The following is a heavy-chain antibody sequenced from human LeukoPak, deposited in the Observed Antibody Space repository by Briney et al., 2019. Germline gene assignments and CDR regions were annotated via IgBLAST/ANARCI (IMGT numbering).Heavy chain of an antibody. V-gene: IGHV1-18*01. CDR2: ISAYNGNT. Sequence: ASVKVSCKASGYTFTSYGISWVRQAPGQGLEWMGWISAYNGNTNYAQKLQGRVTMTTDTSTSTAYMELRSLRSDDTALYYCVKESEDSSGWATRHYFDYWGQGSLVTVSS. CDR3: VKESEDSSGWATRHYFDY. D-gene: IGHD6-19*01. J-gene: IGHJ4*02. CDR1: GYTFTSYG.